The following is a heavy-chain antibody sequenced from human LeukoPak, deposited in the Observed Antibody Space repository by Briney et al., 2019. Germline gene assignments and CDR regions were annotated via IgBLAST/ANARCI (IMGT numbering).Heavy chain of an antibody. CDR3: ARDSRVRFRYYYYYGMDV. Sequence: GASVKVSCKASGGTFSSYAISWVRQAPGQGLEWMGGIIPIFGTANYAQKFQGRVTITADESTSTVYMELSSLRSEDTAVYYCARDSRVRFRYYYYYGMDVWGQGTTVTVSS. CDR1: GGTFSSYA. CDR2: IIPIFGTA. V-gene: IGHV1-69*13. D-gene: IGHD3-3*01. J-gene: IGHJ6*02.